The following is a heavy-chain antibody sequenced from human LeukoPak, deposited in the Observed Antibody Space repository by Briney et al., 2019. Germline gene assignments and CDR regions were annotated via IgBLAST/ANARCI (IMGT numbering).Heavy chain of an antibody. CDR1: GITLSNYG. V-gene: IGHV3-23*01. D-gene: IGHD3-22*01. CDR2: ISDSGGRT. J-gene: IGHJ4*02. Sequence: GGSLRLSCAVSGITLSNYGVSWVRQARGKGRVWVAGISDSGGRTIYADSVKGRFTISRDNPKNTLYLQMNSLRAEDTAVYFCAKRGVVIRVILVGFHKEAYYFDSWGQGALVTVSS. CDR3: AKRGVVIRVILVGFHKEAYYFDS.